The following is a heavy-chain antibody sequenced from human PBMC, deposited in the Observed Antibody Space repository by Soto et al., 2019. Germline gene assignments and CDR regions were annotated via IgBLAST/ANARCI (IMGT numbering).Heavy chain of an antibody. V-gene: IGHV3-48*03. J-gene: IGHJ6*02. CDR1: GFTFSSYE. Sequence: GGSLRLSCGVYGFTFSSYEMNWVRQAQGKGLEWVSYISSSGSTIYYADSVKGRFTISRDNAKNSLYLQMNSLRAEDTAVYYCAREGMVRGVIILPYYYYGMDVWGQGTTVTVS. CDR2: ISSSGSTI. D-gene: IGHD3-10*01. CDR3: AREGMVRGVIILPYYYYGMDV.